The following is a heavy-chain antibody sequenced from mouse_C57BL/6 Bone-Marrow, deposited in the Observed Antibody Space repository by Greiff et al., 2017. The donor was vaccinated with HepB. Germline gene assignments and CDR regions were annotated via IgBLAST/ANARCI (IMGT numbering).Heavy chain of an antibody. D-gene: IGHD1-1*01. CDR2: INPGSGGT. J-gene: IGHJ2*01. CDR1: GYAFTNYL. V-gene: IGHV1-54*01. CDR3: ARYYYGVDY. Sequence: VQLVESGAELVRPGTSVKVSCKASGYAFTNYLIEWVKQRPGQGLEWIGVINPGSGGTNYNEKFKGKATLTADKSSSTAYMQLSSLTSEDSAVYFCARYYYGVDYWGQGTTLTVSS.